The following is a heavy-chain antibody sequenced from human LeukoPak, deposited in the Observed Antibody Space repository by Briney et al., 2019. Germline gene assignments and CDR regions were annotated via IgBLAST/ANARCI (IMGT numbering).Heavy chain of an antibody. Sequence: ASVKVSCKVSGYTLTELSMHWVRQAPGKGLEWMGGFDPEDGETIYAQKFQGRVTMTEDTSTDTAYMELSSLRSEDTAVYYCATPFMSSWAFDIWGQGTMVTVSS. CDR2: FDPEDGET. D-gene: IGHD3-16*01. V-gene: IGHV1-24*01. J-gene: IGHJ3*02. CDR1: GYTLTELS. CDR3: ATPFMSSWAFDI.